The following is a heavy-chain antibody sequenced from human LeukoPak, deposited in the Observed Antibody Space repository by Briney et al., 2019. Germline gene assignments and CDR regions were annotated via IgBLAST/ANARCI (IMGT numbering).Heavy chain of an antibody. Sequence: PSETLSLTCTVSGGSISSYYWNWIRQSPGKGLEWIGHIYSSGSTNYDPSLKSRLTMSVDTSKNHFPLKLSSVTAADTAVYFCARTPRIEPYFYMDVWGNGTAVTVSS. V-gene: IGHV4-59*08. D-gene: IGHD2-15*01. CDR2: IYSSGST. CDR1: GGSISSYY. CDR3: ARTPRIEPYFYMDV. J-gene: IGHJ6*03.